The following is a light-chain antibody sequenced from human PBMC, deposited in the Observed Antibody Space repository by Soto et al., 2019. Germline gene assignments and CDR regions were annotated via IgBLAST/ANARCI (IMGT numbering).Light chain of an antibody. V-gene: IGKV3-15*01. Sequence: RVMTQSPGTLSVSPGERATRSCRASQSVGRDLAWYQQKPGQAPRLLIYGASTWATGIPASFSGSGSGAEFTLPISSLQSEDLAVYYRHQYITWPPPTFGGGTKVDIK. CDR1: QSVGRD. J-gene: IGKJ4*01. CDR2: GAS. CDR3: HQYITWPPPT.